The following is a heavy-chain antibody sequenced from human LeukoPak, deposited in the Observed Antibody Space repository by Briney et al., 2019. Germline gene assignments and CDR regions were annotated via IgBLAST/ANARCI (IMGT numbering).Heavy chain of an antibody. J-gene: IGHJ3*02. CDR1: GESLNYYY. CDR2: IYTSGST. D-gene: IGHD2-15*01. Sequence: SETLSLTCAVYGESLNYYYWSWIRQPAGKGLEWIGRIYTSGSTNYNPSLKSRVTMSVDTSKNQFSLKLSSVTAADTAVYYCARVGYCSGGSCYSVVGAFDIWGQGTMVTVSS. V-gene: IGHV4-59*10. CDR3: ARVGYCSGGSCYSVVGAFDI.